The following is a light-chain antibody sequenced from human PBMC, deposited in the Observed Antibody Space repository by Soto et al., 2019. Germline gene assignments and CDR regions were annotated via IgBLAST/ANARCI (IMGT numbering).Light chain of an antibody. CDR1: SSNIGSNY. CDR2: RNN. Sequence: QSVRPQPPSASGTPGQMVTISCSGSSSNIGSNYVYWYQQLPGMAPKLLMYRNNKRPSGVPDRFSGSKSGTSASLAISGLRSEDEADYYCAAWDDRVSGSYVFGTGTKVTVL. V-gene: IGLV1-47*01. J-gene: IGLJ1*01. CDR3: AAWDDRVSGSYV.